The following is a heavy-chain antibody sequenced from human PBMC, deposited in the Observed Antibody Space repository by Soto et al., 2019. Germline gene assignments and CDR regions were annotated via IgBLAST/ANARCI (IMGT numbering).Heavy chain of an antibody. V-gene: IGHV4-59*08. D-gene: IGHD3-22*01. Sequence: QVQLQESGPGLVKPSETLSLTCTVSGGSMNTYYWGWFRQPPGKGLEWVGYIYYSGSTTYSPSLKSRVTISLDTSKNHFSLQLNSVTAADTAVYYCARLGGYYQAFDQWGQGSLVTVSS. J-gene: IGHJ4*02. CDR1: GGSMNTYY. CDR3: ARLGGYYQAFDQ. CDR2: IYYSGST.